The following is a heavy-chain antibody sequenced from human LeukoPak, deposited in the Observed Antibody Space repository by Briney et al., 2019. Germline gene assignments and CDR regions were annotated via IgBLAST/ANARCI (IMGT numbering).Heavy chain of an antibody. CDR3: ARDGVQVPAAIPQYYYYYYMDV. CDR1: GYTFTGYY. V-gene: IGHV1-2*02. J-gene: IGHJ6*03. D-gene: IGHD2-2*02. CDR2: INPNSGGT. Sequence: GASVKVSCKASGYTFTGYYMHWVRQAPGQGLEWMGWINPNSGGTNYAQKFQGRVTMTRDTSISTAYMELSRLRSDDMAVYYCARDGVQVPAAIPQYYYYYYMDVWGKGTTVTVSS.